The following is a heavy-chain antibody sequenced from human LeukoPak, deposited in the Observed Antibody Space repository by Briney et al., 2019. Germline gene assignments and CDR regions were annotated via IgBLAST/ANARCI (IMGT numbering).Heavy chain of an antibody. CDR2: ISGSGGST. Sequence: PGGSLRLSCAASGCTFSSYAMSWVRQAPGKGLEWVSAISGSGGSTYYADSVKGRFTISRDNPKNTLYLQMNSLRAEDTAVYYCAKRRTYYYGSGSYLYFDYWGQGTLVTVSS. CDR1: GCTFSSYA. CDR3: AKRRTYYYGSGSYLYFDY. J-gene: IGHJ4*02. V-gene: IGHV3-23*01. D-gene: IGHD3-10*01.